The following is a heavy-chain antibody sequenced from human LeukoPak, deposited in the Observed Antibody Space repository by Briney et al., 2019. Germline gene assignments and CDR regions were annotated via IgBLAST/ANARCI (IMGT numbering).Heavy chain of an antibody. CDR2: IYYSGST. J-gene: IGHJ1*01. Sequence: PSETLSLTCTVSGGSISSYYWSWIRQPPGKGLEWIGYIYYSGSTNYNPSLKSRVTISVDTSKNQFSLNLNSVTAADTAVYYCARGGAARLHFQNWGQGTLVTVSS. V-gene: IGHV4-59*01. CDR1: GGSISSYY. D-gene: IGHD6-6*01. CDR3: ARGGAARLHFQN.